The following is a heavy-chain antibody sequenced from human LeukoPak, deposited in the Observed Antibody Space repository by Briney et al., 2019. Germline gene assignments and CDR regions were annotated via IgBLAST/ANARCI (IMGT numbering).Heavy chain of an antibody. J-gene: IGHJ3*02. CDR1: GGSISSSSYY. Sequence: SETLSLTCTVSGGSISSSSYYWSWIRQPPGKGLEWIGEINHSGSTNYNPSLKSRVTISVDTSKNQFSLKLSSVTAADTAVYYCARQRPDAAFDIWGQGTMVTVSS. V-gene: IGHV4-39*01. CDR3: ARQRPDAAFDI. CDR2: INHSGST.